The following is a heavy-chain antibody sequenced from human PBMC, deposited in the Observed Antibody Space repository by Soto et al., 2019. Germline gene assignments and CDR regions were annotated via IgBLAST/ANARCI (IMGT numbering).Heavy chain of an antibody. Sequence: PGASVKVSCKASGYTFTSYGISWVRQAPGQGLEWMGWISAYNGNTNYAQKLQGRVTMTTDTSTSTAYMELRSLRSDDTAVYYCARALGGYYDSSGYSNRLGGYWGQGTLVTVSS. V-gene: IGHV1-18*04. CDR2: ISAYNGNT. CDR1: GYTFTSYG. D-gene: IGHD3-22*01. CDR3: ARALGGYYDSSGYSNRLGGY. J-gene: IGHJ4*02.